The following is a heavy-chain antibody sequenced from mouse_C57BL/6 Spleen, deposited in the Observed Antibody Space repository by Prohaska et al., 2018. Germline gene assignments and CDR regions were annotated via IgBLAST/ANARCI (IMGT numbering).Heavy chain of an antibody. CDR2: INPSKGGT. CDR1: GYTFTSYW. J-gene: IGHJ3*01. Sequence: QVQLQQPGTELVKPGASVKLSCKASGYTFTSYWMHWVKQRPGQGLEWIGNINPSKGGTNYNEKFKSKATLNVDKSSSTAYMQLSSLTSEDSAVYYCAMYGSSLAWFAYWGQGTLVTVSA. V-gene: IGHV1-53*01. CDR3: AMYGSSLAWFAY. D-gene: IGHD1-1*01.